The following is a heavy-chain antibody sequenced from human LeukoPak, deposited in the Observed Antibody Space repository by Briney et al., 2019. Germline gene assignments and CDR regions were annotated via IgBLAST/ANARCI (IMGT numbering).Heavy chain of an antibody. Sequence: TGGSLRLSCAASGFTFSSYWMHWVRQAPGKGLMWVSGINTDGSSTMYADSVKGRFTISRDNAKNTLYLQMNSLRGEDTAVYHCYGGNAEHWGQGTLVTVSS. D-gene: IGHD4-23*01. V-gene: IGHV3-74*03. CDR3: YGGNAEH. J-gene: IGHJ1*01. CDR1: GFTFSSYW. CDR2: INTDGSST.